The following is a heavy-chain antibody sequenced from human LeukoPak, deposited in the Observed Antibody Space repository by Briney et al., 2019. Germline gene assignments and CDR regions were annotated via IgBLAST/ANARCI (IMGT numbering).Heavy chain of an antibody. CDR1: GGSISSYY. D-gene: IGHD7-27*01. V-gene: IGHV4-59*08. CDR2: SYHRGST. CDR3: AKWITGDHWYFDL. J-gene: IGHJ2*01. Sequence: SETLSLTCTVSGGSISSYYWGWIRQSPGKEPEWIGWSYHRGSTSYNPSLKSRVTISVDTSKNQFSLKLSSVTAADTAVYYCAKWITGDHWYFDLWGRGTLVTVSS.